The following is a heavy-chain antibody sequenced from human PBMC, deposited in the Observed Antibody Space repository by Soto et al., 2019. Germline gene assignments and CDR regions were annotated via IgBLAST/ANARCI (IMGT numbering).Heavy chain of an antibody. V-gene: IGHV1-8*01. CDR2: MNPNSANT. J-gene: IGHJ5*02. D-gene: IGHD1-1*01. CDR1: GYAFGDYD. Sequence: QVQLVQSGAEVQRPGASVKVSCRASGYAFGDYDISWVRQAPGQGLEWMGWMNPNSANTGYAQKFQGRVSMTRDRSRSTAYMELSRLRPEDMGIYYCARMATYGTLNWFDPWGQGALVTVSS. CDR3: ARMATYGTLNWFDP.